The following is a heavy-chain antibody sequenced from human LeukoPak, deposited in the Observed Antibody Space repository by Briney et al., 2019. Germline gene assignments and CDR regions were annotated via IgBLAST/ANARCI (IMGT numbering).Heavy chain of an antibody. V-gene: IGHV3-23*01. Sequence: GGSLRLSCAASGFTFSSYAMSWVRQAPGKGLEWVSTISGSGDSTYYADSVKGRFTISRDNSKNTLHLQMNSLRAEDTAVYSCAKGRSGVSSAAINYWGQETLVTVSS. CDR3: AKGRSGVSSAAINY. CDR2: ISGSGDST. CDR1: GFTFSSYA. J-gene: IGHJ4*02. D-gene: IGHD2-2*01.